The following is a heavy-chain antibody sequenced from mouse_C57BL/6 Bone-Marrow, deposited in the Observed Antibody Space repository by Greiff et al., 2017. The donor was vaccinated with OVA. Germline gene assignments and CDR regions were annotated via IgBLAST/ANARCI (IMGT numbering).Heavy chain of an antibody. CDR1: GYTFTSYW. J-gene: IGHJ3*01. D-gene: IGHD2-3*01. V-gene: IGHV1-50*01. CDR3: AYDGYYVWFAY. Sequence: VQLQQSGAELVRPGASVTLSCKASGYTFTSYWMQWVKQRPGQGLEWIGEIDPSDSYTNYNQKFKGKATLTVDTSSSTAYMQLSSLTSEDSAVYYCAYDGYYVWFAYWGQGTLVTVSA. CDR2: IDPSDSYT.